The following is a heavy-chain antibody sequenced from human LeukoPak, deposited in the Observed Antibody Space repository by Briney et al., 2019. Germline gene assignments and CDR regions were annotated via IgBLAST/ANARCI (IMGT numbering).Heavy chain of an antibody. V-gene: IGHV4-39*07. CDR2: MYYRGST. J-gene: IGHJ6*03. CDR1: GGSISSSGYY. CDR3: ARVVSEVWFGELYYYYMDV. Sequence: SETLSLTCTVSGGSISSSGYYWGWIRQPPGKGLEWIGSMYYRGSTYYNPSLKSRVTISVDTSKNQFSLKLSSVTAADTAVYYCARVVSEVWFGELYYYYMDVWGKGTTVTISS. D-gene: IGHD3-10*01.